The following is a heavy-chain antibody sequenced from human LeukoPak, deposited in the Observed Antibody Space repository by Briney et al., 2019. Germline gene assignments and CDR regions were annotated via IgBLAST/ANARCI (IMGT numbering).Heavy chain of an antibody. CDR3: ARDKRGSGRNTDDYYAMDV. D-gene: IGHD3-10*01. V-gene: IGHV4-31*11. Sequence: PSETLSLTCAVSGCAISSPGYYWSWIRQHPGKGLEWIVFIYYSGSTYYNPSLNSRVTISLDMSRNQFSLRLSSVTAADTAIYYCARDKRGSGRNTDDYYAMDVWGKGTMVTVSS. CDR2: IYYSGST. J-gene: IGHJ6*04. CDR1: GCAISSPGYY.